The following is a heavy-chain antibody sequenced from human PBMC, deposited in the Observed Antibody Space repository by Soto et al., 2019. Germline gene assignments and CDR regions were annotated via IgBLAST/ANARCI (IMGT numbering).Heavy chain of an antibody. CDR1: GVTLSNFG. CDR3: VGEVASGY. Sequence: QVQLVESGGGVVQPGRSLRLSCAASGVTLSNFGMHWVRQAPGKGLEWVPVISRDGSTMFYADSVKGRFTISRDSSRNTLYLQMNSLRAEDTAVYHCVGEVASGYWGQGTLVTVSS. CDR2: ISRDGSTM. V-gene: IGHV3-30*03. D-gene: IGHD2-21*01. J-gene: IGHJ4*02.